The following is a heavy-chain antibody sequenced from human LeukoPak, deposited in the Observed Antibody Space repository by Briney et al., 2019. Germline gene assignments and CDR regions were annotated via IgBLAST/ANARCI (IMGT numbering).Heavy chain of an antibody. Sequence: GKSLRLSCAASGFTFSGFGMHWVRQAPGKGLEWVAVIWYDGSNKYYADSVKGRFTISRDNPKNTLYVQTNSLRAEDTAVYYCARGRGADYGGNSGYFDYWGQGTLVTVSS. D-gene: IGHD4-23*01. CDR3: ARGRGADYGGNSGYFDY. CDR1: GFTFSGFG. V-gene: IGHV3-33*01. J-gene: IGHJ4*02. CDR2: IWYDGSNK.